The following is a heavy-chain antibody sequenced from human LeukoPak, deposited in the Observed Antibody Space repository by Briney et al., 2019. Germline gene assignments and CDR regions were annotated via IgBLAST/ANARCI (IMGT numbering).Heavy chain of an antibody. CDR3: SGGYWEDY. Sequence: GGSLRLSCAASGFTFDDYAMHWVRQAPGKGLEWVSGISWNSGSIGYTDSVKGRFTISRDNAKNSLYLQMNSLRIEDTAIYYCSGGYWEDYWGQGTLVTVSS. D-gene: IGHD3-10*01. CDR2: ISWNSGSI. V-gene: IGHV3-9*01. CDR1: GFTFDDYA. J-gene: IGHJ4*02.